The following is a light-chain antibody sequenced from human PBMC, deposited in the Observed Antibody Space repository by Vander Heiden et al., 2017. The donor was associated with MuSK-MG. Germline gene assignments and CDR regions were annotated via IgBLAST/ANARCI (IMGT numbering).Light chain of an antibody. J-gene: IGKJ4*01. Sequence: MVLTQSPGTVSLSPGERATLACRASQTVYNSYLAWYQQKPGQAPRLLIYGVSSRATGIPDRFSGSGSGTDFTLTISRLEPEDFAVYFCQHYGSSPLTFGGGTKLEIK. CDR1: QTVYNSY. CDR3: QHYGSSPLT. CDR2: GVS. V-gene: IGKV3-20*01.